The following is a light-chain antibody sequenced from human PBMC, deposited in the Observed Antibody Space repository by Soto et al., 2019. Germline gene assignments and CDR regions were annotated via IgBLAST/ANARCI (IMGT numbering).Light chain of an antibody. J-gene: IGLJ1*01. CDR2: NNE. Sequence: QSVLPQPPSVSAAPGQRVTISCSGGSFNIGNHGVNWYLQIPGKPPKVVIYNNEFLSSGVSDRFSGSKSGTSASLAISGLQSEDEGDYFCLAWDSSLNGSVFGTGTTLTVL. CDR3: LAWDSSLNGSV. CDR1: SFNIGNHG. V-gene: IGLV1-36*01.